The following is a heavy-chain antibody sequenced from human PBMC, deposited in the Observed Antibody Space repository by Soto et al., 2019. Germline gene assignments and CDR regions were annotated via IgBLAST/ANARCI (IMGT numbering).Heavy chain of an antibody. CDR2: IRYDGSNK. Sequence: PGGSLRLSCAASGLTFSSYGMHWVRQAPGKGLEWVAVIRYDGSNKYYADSVKGRFTISRDNSKNTLYLQMNSLRAEDTAVYYCRVVVTTNFDCWGKGTLVTVSS. D-gene: IGHD2-15*01. J-gene: IGHJ4*02. CDR1: GLTFSSYG. V-gene: IGHV3-33*03. CDR3: RVVVTTNFDC.